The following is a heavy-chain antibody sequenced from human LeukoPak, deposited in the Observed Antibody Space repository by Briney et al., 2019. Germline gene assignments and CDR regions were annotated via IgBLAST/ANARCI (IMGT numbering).Heavy chain of an antibody. J-gene: IGHJ4*02. Sequence: HPGGSLRLSCAASAFTFSSYDMHWVRQAPGKGLEWVAFIRYDGSIKYYADSVKGRFTISRDNSKNTLYLQMNSLSAEDTAVYYCARDGAGRHYFDYWGQGTLVTVSS. D-gene: IGHD3-16*01. CDR1: AFTFSSYD. CDR2: IRYDGSIK. CDR3: ARDGAGRHYFDY. V-gene: IGHV3-30*02.